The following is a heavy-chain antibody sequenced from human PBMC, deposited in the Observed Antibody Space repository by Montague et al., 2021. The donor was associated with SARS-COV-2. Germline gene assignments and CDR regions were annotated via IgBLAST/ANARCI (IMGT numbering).Heavy chain of an antibody. V-gene: IGHV4-59*08. D-gene: IGHD3-16*01. CDR2: IFYTEST. Sequence: SETLSLTCTVSSGSISNYYWSWIRQHPGKGLVWIGFIFYTESTNYNTSLESRVSILIDTSKSQFSLRVRSVTAADTAVYYCARSVQFAYGLDVWGQGTTVTISS. CDR1: SGSISNYY. J-gene: IGHJ6*02. CDR3: ARSVQFAYGLDV.